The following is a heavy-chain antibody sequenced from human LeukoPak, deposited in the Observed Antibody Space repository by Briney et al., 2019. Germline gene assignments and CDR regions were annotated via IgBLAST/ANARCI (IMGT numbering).Heavy chain of an antibody. CDR1: GGSISSYY. J-gene: IGHJ4*02. CDR2: IYTSGST. CDR3: ARADYYDSSGQSFDS. Sequence: SETLSLTCTVSGGSISSYYWSWIRQPPGKGLEWIGYIYTSGSTNYNPSLKSRVTISVDTSKNQFSLKLSSVTAADTAVYYCARADYYDSSGQSFDSWGQGTLVTVSS. V-gene: IGHV4-4*08. D-gene: IGHD3-22*01.